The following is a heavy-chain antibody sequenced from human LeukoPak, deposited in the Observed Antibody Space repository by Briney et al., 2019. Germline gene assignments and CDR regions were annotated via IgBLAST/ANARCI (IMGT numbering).Heavy chain of an antibody. CDR2: ISSSSSTI. D-gene: IGHD3-10*02. CDR3: VRGAGGPRNYVLDY. Sequence: PGGSLRLSCAASGFTFSSHSMNWVRQAPGKGLEWVSYISSSSSTIYYADSVKGRFTISRDNAKNSLYLQMSGLRDDDTALYFCVRGAGGPRNYVLDYWGQGALVSVSS. V-gene: IGHV3-48*02. J-gene: IGHJ4*02. CDR1: GFTFSSHS.